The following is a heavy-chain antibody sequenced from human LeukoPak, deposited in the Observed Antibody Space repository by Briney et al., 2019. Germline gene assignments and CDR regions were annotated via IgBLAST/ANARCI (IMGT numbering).Heavy chain of an antibody. CDR3: ARDTAGITIFGVVIPPYYYMDV. Sequence: GASVKVSCKASGYTFTSYYMHWVRQAPGQGLEWMGIINPSGGSTSYAQKFQGRVTMTRDMSTSTVYMELSSLRSEDTAVYYCARDTAGITIFGVVIPPYYYMDVWGKGTTVTVSS. CDR2: INPSGGST. V-gene: IGHV1-46*01. D-gene: IGHD3-3*01. J-gene: IGHJ6*03. CDR1: GYTFTSYY.